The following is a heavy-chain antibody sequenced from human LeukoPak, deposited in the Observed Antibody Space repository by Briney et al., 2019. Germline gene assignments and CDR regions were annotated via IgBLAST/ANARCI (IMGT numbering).Heavy chain of an antibody. J-gene: IGHJ3*02. CDR1: GYTFTSYG. CDR2: ISTDNGHA. Sequence: GASVKVSCKASGYTFTSYGINWVRQAHGQGLEWMGWISTDNGHANYAQKFQGRVTMTTDTSTSTAYMELSSLRSEDTAVYYCATVTYYDFWSGQGTGAFDIWGQGTMVTVSS. D-gene: IGHD3-3*01. CDR3: ATVTYYDFWSGQGTGAFDI. V-gene: IGHV1-18*01.